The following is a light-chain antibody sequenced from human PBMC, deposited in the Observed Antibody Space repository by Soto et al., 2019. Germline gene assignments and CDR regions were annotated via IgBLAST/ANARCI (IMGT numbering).Light chain of an antibody. Sequence: QAVVTQPPSASGTPGQRVTMSCSGSSFNIGSNHVYWYQKLPGMAPKLLIYSNNQRPSGVPDRFSGSKSGTSASLAISGLRSDDEADYYCAAWDDSLNGPVFGEGTKLTVL. CDR2: SNN. CDR1: SFNIGSNH. V-gene: IGLV1-47*02. CDR3: AAWDDSLNGPV. J-gene: IGLJ2*01.